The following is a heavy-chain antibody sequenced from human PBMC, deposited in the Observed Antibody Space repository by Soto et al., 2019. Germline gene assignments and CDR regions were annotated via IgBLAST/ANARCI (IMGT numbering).Heavy chain of an antibody. CDR2: INHSGST. V-gene: IGHV4-34*01. J-gene: IGHJ4*02. CDR1: GGSFSGYY. D-gene: IGHD6-13*01. Sequence: QVQLQQWGAGLLKPSETLSLTCAVYGGSFSGYYWSWIRQPPGKGLEWIGEINHSGSTNYNPSLKSRVTISVDTSKNQLPLRLSSVTAADTAVYDCARTYSSSWSPFDYWGQGTLVTVSS. CDR3: ARTYSSSWSPFDY.